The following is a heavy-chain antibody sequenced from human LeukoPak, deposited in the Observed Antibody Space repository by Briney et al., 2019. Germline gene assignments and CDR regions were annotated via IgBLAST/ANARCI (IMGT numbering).Heavy chain of an antibody. CDR1: GYTFTSYA. Sequence: ASVKVSCKASGYTFTSYAMNWVRQAPGQGLEWMGWINTNTGNPTYAQGFTGRFVFSLDTSVSTAYLQISSLKAEDTAVYYCARDWSTVTTEDYYYYMDVWGKGTTVTVSS. CDR3: ARDWSTVTTEDYYYYMDV. V-gene: IGHV7-4-1*02. J-gene: IGHJ6*03. CDR2: INTNTGNP. D-gene: IGHD4-17*01.